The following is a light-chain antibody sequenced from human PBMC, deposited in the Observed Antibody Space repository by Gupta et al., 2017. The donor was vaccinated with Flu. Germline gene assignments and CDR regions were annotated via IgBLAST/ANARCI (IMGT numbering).Light chain of an antibody. Sequence: QSALTQPASVSGSPGQSITIPCTGTSSDVGGYNNVSWYQQHPGKAPQLMIYEVSNLPSGVSYRFSGSKSGNTASLTISGLQAEYEADYYCSSYTSSSTLYVFGTGTKVTVL. CDR3: SSYTSSSTLYV. V-gene: IGLV2-14*01. CDR1: SSDVGGYNN. J-gene: IGLJ1*01. CDR2: EVS.